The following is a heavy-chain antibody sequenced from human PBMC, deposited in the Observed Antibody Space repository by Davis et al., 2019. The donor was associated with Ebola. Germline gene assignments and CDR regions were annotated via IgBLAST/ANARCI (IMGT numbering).Heavy chain of an antibody. V-gene: IGHV3-11*01. CDR3: ARVGATTPYYYYYGMDV. D-gene: IGHD1-26*01. CDR2: ISSSGSTI. J-gene: IGHJ6*02. Sequence: PGGSLRLSCAASGFTFSDYYMSWIRQAPGKGLEWVSYISSSGSTIYYADSVKGRFTISRDNAKNSLYLQMNSLRAEDTAVYYCARVGATTPYYYYYGMDVWGQGTTVTVSS. CDR1: GFTFSDYY.